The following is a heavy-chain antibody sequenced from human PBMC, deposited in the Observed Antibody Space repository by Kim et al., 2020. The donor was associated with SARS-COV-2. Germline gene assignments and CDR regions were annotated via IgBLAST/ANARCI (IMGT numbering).Heavy chain of an antibody. Sequence: SETLSLTCTVSGGSISSGDYYWSWIRQPPGKGLEWIGYIYYSGSTYYNPSLKSRVTISVDTSKNQFSLKLSSVTAADTAVYYCARDREQQLGLDGMDVWGQGTTVTVSS. D-gene: IGHD6-13*01. V-gene: IGHV4-30-4*01. CDR3: ARDREQQLGLDGMDV. CDR2: IYYSGST. J-gene: IGHJ6*02. CDR1: GGSISSGDYY.